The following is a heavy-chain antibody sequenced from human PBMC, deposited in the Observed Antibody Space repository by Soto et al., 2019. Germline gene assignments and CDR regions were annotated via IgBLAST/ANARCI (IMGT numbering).Heavy chain of an antibody. CDR3: ARDWRGAEGFGP. J-gene: IGHJ5*02. V-gene: IGHV1-18*01. Sequence: QVQLVQSGTEVKKPGASVKVSCKASGYTFNNYGFSWVRQAPGQGLEWVGWIGTHNGDTTYAQSFQGRVTMTIDTSTTTSYMELTSLTFDDTAVYFCARDWRGAEGFGPWGQGTLVIVSS. CDR2: IGTHNGDT. D-gene: IGHD3-3*01. CDR1: GYTFNNYG.